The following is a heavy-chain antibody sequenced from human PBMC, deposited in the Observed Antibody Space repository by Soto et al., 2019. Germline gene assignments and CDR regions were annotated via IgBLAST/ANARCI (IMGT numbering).Heavy chain of an antibody. CDR2: TYYRSKWYN. CDR3: AREELAVAGTGYYYYGMDV. J-gene: IGHJ6*02. Sequence: KQSQTLSLTCAISGDSVSSNSAAWNWIRQSPSRGLEWLGRTYYRSKWYNDYAVSVKSRITINPDTSKNQFSLQLNSVTPEDTAVYYCAREELAVAGTGYYYYGMDVWGQGTTVTVSS. CDR1: GDSVSSNSAA. D-gene: IGHD6-19*01. V-gene: IGHV6-1*01.